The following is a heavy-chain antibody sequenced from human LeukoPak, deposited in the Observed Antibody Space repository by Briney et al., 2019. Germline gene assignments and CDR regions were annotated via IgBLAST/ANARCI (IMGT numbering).Heavy chain of an antibody. Sequence: PGGSLRLSCAASGFTFDDYTMHWVRQAPGKGLEWVSLISWDGGRTYYAASVKGRFTISRDNSKNTLYLQMNSLTAEDTAVYYCAKGDYYDFDYWGQGTLVTVSS. CDR3: AKGDYYDFDY. CDR1: GFTFDDYT. CDR2: ISWDGGRT. D-gene: IGHD3-10*01. J-gene: IGHJ4*02. V-gene: IGHV3-43*01.